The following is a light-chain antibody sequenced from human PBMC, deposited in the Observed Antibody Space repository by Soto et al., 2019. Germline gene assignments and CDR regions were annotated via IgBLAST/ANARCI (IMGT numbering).Light chain of an antibody. CDR3: QQYHSYPSA. V-gene: IGKV1-5*03. J-gene: IGKJ5*01. Sequence: DIQMTQSPSTLSASVGDRVTITCRASQSITYWLAWYQQKAGKAPKLLIYKASRLESGVPSRFSGSGSGTEFNLTISNMQPDDIATYYCQQYHSYPSACGQGTQLAIK. CDR2: KAS. CDR1: QSITYW.